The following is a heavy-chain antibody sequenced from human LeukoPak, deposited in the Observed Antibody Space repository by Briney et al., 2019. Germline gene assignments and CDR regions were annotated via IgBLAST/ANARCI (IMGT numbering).Heavy chain of an antibody. CDR1: GGSFSGYY. J-gene: IGHJ4*02. D-gene: IGHD4-23*01. V-gene: IGHV4-34*01. Sequence: ASETLSLTCAVYGGSFSGYYWSWIRQPPGKGLEWIGEINHSGSTNYNPSLKSRVTISLDTSKNQFSLKLSSVTAADTAVYYCASVSAVVTLGYWGQGTLVTVSS. CDR3: ASVSAVVTLGY. CDR2: INHSGST.